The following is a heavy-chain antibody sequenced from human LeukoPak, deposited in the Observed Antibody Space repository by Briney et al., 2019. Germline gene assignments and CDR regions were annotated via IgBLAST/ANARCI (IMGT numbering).Heavy chain of an antibody. CDR1: EYTFTGYY. Sequence: GASVEVSCKASEYTFTGYYIHWVRQAPGQGLEWMGWINPNGGGTNYAQNFQGRVTMTRDTSISTAYMELSRLRSDDTAIYYCARENNSGWYRKAAFDYWGQGTLVTVTS. CDR3: ARENNSGWYRKAAFDY. V-gene: IGHV1-2*02. CDR2: INPNGGGT. J-gene: IGHJ4*02. D-gene: IGHD6-19*01.